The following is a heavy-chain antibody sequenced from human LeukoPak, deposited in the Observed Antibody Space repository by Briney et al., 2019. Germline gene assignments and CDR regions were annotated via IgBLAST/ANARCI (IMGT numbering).Heavy chain of an antibody. D-gene: IGHD1-1*01. Sequence: ASVKVSCKASGYTFTDYYMHWVRQAPGQGLGWMGWINPKSGSTNYAQQYQGGVTMTRDTSIRTAYMELSSLRPDDTAVYFCARDGQGSGKTYDYWGQGTLVTVSS. J-gene: IGHJ4*02. CDR1: GYTFTDYY. CDR2: INPKSGST. V-gene: IGHV1-2*02. CDR3: ARDGQGSGKTYDY.